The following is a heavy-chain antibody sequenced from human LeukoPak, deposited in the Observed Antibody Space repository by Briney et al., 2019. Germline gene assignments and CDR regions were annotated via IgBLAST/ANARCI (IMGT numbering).Heavy chain of an antibody. Sequence: PGGSLRLSCAASGFTFSGVAVHWVRQASGKGLEWVGRIRSKVNYYATEYTASVRGRFTISRDDSKNTAYLQMNSLKIEDTAVYYCAREYSRSIAAAGTAYYYYYMDVWGKGTTVTVSS. D-gene: IGHD6-13*01. V-gene: IGHV3-73*01. CDR2: IRSKVNYYAT. CDR1: GFTFSGVA. CDR3: AREYSRSIAAAGTAYYYYYMDV. J-gene: IGHJ6*03.